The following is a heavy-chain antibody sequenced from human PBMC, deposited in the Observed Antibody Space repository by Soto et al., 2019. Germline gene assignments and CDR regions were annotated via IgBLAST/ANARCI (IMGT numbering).Heavy chain of an antibody. CDR1: GFTFSSYA. CDR2: ISYDGSNK. V-gene: IGHV3-30-3*01. D-gene: IGHD3-22*01. J-gene: IGHJ3*02. Sequence: PGVSLRLSCAASGFTFSSYAMHWGRQAPGKGLEWVAVISYDGSNKYYADSVKGRFTISRDNSKNTLYLQMNSLRAEDTAVYYCARVRYYHTYYYDSSGKNDPFDIWGKGQMVTVSS. CDR3: ARVRYYHTYYYDSSGKNDPFDI.